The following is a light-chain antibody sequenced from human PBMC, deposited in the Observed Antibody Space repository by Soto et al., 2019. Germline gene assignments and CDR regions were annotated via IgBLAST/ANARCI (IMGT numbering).Light chain of an antibody. CDR2: DAS. CDR3: QQRSNWPSLT. CDR1: QSVGSY. J-gene: IGKJ4*01. Sequence: IVGTQCATTLTLSPGERATLSCRASQSVGSYLAWYQHKPGQAPRLLISDASNRATGIPARFSGSGSETDFTLTISSLEHEDSAVYYCQQRSNWPSLTFGRGTKVDIK. V-gene: IGKV3-11*01.